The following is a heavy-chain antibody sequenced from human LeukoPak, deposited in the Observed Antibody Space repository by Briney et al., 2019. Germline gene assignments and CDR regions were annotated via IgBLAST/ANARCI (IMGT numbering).Heavy chain of an antibody. D-gene: IGHD6-13*01. CDR1: GGSIRSYY. J-gene: IGHJ6*02. CDR3: ARGDDSSSWGYYGMDV. V-gene: IGHV4-59*13. Sequence: PSETLSLTCTVSGGSIRSYYWSWIRQPPGKGLEWIGYIYYSGSTNYNPSLKSRVTISVDTSKNQFSLKLSSVTAADTAVYYCARGDDSSSWGYYGMDVWGQGTTVTVSS. CDR2: IYYSGST.